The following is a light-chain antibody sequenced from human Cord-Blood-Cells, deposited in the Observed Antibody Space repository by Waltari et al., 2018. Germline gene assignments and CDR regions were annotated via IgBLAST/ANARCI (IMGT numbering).Light chain of an antibody. Sequence: QSALTQPASVSGSPGQSITISCTGTSSDVGSYNLVSWYQHHPGKAPKLMIYEGSKRPSGVSNRFSGSESGNTASLTISGLQAEDEAEYYCCSYAGSSRVFGGGTKLTVL. J-gene: IGLJ3*02. V-gene: IGLV2-23*01. CDR3: CSYAGSSRV. CDR1: SSDVGSYNL. CDR2: EGS.